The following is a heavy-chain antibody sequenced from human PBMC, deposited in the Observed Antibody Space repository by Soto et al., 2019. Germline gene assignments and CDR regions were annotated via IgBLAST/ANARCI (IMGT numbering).Heavy chain of an antibody. CDR2: IDIGSIT. J-gene: IGHJ4*02. CDR3: ARGRGSTGYLGREHYFDY. D-gene: IGHD2-2*01. V-gene: IGHV3-66*01. Sequence: EVQVVESGGGLVQPGGSLRLSCAASGFSVTNNYMNWVRQAPGKGLEWVSIIDIGSITYYADSVKDRFTISRDNSRNTLYLHMDSLRAEDTAVYYCARGRGSTGYLGREHYFDYWGQGTLVTVSP. CDR1: GFSVTNNY.